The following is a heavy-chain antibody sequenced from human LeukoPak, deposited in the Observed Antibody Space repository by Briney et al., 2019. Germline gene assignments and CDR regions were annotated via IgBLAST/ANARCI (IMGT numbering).Heavy chain of an antibody. D-gene: IGHD6-13*01. CDR2: INHSGRT. CDR3: ARAAAKYYYGMDV. CDR1: GGSFSGCY. V-gene: IGHV4-34*01. Sequence: SETLSLTCAVYGGSFSGCYWSWIRQPPGKGLEWVGEINHSGRTNYNPSLKSLVTISVDTSKNQFALKLSSVTAADAAVYYCARAAAKYYYGMDVWGKGTTVTVSS. J-gene: IGHJ6*04.